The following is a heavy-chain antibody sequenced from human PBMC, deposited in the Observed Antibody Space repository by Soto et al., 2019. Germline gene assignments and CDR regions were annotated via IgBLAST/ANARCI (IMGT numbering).Heavy chain of an antibody. CDR2: ISGSGGST. CDR3: ARDPIMGGNSGIDY. D-gene: IGHD2-21*02. CDR1: GFTFSNYA. V-gene: IGHV3-23*01. Sequence: GGSLRLSCASPGFTFSNYAMNWVRQAPGKGLEWVSVISGSGGSTYYADSVKGRFTISRDNSKNTLYLQMNSLRGEDTAVYYCARDPIMGGNSGIDYWGQGTLVTVSS. J-gene: IGHJ4*02.